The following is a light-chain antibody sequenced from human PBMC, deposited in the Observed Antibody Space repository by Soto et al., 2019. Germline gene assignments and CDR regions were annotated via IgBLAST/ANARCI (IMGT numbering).Light chain of an antibody. CDR1: ERIGSN. CDR2: TAS. CDR3: QQTLVIPPT. J-gene: IGKJ3*01. V-gene: IGKV1-39*01. Sequence: DIQLTQSPSSLSASVGDTVSITCRATERIGSNLCWYQQKPGKAPALLIYTASTLQTGVPSRFSGSGYATDFTLTISGLQPEDVATYLCQQTLVIPPTFGLGRKVDXK.